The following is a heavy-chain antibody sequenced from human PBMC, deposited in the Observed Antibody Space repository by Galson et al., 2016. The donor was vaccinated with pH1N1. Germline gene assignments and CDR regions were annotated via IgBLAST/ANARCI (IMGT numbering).Heavy chain of an antibody. D-gene: IGHD5-18*01. CDR1: GGTFTSYT. J-gene: IGHJ4*02. CDR3: ARARGHAAMDPFDF. Sequence: SVKVSCKASGGTFTSYTITWVRQAPGQGLEWMGRMIPTLGLSNYAQKFQGRVTITADKSRSTAYMELSSLKSEDTAVYFCARARGHAAMDPFDFWGQGTLVTVSS. CDR2: MIPTLGLS. V-gene: IGHV1-69*02.